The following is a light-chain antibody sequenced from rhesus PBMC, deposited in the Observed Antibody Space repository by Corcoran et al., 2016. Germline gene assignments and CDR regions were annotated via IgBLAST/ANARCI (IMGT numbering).Light chain of an antibody. CDR1: QSLLASEDGITY. J-gene: IGKJ4*01. Sequence: DIVMTQTPLSLPVTPGEPASISCRSSQSLLASEDGITYLDWDLQKPGQSPPLLIYEVSNRAAGVPDRFSGSGSDTDFTLKISRVEAEDVGVYYCMQALEFPPTFGGGTKVEIK. CDR3: MQALEFPPT. CDR2: EVS. V-gene: IGKV2-104*02.